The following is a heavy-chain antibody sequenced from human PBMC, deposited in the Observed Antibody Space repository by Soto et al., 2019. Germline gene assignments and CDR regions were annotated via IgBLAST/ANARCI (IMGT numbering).Heavy chain of an antibody. CDR3: AEGGTTGPTWTIDI. CDR2: ISYDGSNK. V-gene: IGHV3-30*03. J-gene: IGHJ3*02. D-gene: IGHD1-1*01. CDR1: GFTFSSYG. Sequence: GGSLRLSCAASGFTFSSYGMHWVRQAPGKGLEWVAVISYDGSNKYYADSVKGRFTISRDNSKNTLYLQMNSLRAEDTAVYYCAEGGTTGPTWTIDIWGQGTMVTVSS.